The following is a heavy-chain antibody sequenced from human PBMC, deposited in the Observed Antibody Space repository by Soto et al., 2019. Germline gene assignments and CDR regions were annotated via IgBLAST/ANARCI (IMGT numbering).Heavy chain of an antibody. D-gene: IGHD1-26*01. J-gene: IGHJ5*02. V-gene: IGHV4-59*01. CDR3: ARDRWELLPHHWFGP. Sequence: SETLSLTCTVSGVSISTYYWSWIRQPPGKGLEWIGYIYYSGNANYNPSLKSRVSLSLDTSKNQVSLKLSSVTAADTAIYYCARDRWELLPHHWFGPWGQGTLVTVSS. CDR2: IYYSGNA. CDR1: GVSISTYY.